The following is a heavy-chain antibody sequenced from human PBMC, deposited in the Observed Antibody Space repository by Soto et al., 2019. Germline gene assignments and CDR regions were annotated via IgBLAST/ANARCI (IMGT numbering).Heavy chain of an antibody. D-gene: IGHD1-1*01. CDR2: IYPGDSDT. CDR1: GYSFTSYW. J-gene: IGHJ5*02. Sequence: GESLKISCKGSGYSFTSYWIGWVRQMPGKGLEWMGIIYPGDSDTRYSPSFQGQVTISADKSISTAYLQWSSLKASDTAMYYCARLSQLDLAPSNWFDPWGQGTLVTVSS. V-gene: IGHV5-51*01. CDR3: ARLSQLDLAPSNWFDP.